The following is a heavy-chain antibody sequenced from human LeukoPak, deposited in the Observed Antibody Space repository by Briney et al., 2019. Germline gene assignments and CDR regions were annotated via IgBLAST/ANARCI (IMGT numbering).Heavy chain of an antibody. CDR3: ARGSIVGATFDYFDY. CDR1: GYTFTGHY. Sequence: GASMKVSCKASGYTFTGHYIHWVRQAPGQGLEWMGWIHPNTGGTKYAQKFQGRVTMTRDTSISTAYMELSRLRSDDTAVYYCARGSIVGATFDYFDYWGQGTLVTVSS. CDR2: IHPNTGGT. V-gene: IGHV1-2*02. D-gene: IGHD1-26*01. J-gene: IGHJ4*02.